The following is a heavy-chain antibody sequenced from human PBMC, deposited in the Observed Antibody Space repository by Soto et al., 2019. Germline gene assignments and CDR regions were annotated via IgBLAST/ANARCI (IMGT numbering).Heavy chain of an antibody. CDR1: GFTFSSYV. D-gene: IGHD6-19*01. Sequence: PGGSLRLSCAASGFTFSSYVMSWVRQAPGKGLEWVSAVSTSGGSTFYAGSVKGRFAISRDNSKNTLYLQMNSLRAEDTAVYYCAKSSPNSSGWYGRYYYYYYGMDVWGQGTTVTVSS. CDR2: VSTSGGST. CDR3: AKSSPNSSGWYGRYYYYYYGMDV. V-gene: IGHV3-23*01. J-gene: IGHJ6*02.